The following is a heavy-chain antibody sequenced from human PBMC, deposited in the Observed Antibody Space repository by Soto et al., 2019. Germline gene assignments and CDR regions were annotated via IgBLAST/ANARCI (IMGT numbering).Heavy chain of an antibody. D-gene: IGHD3-3*01. J-gene: IGHJ6*02. CDR1: GGSISSYY. Sequence: PSETLSLTCTVSGGSISSYYWSWIRQPAGKGLEWIGRIYTSGSTNYNPSLKSRVTMSVDTSKNQFSLKLSSVTAADTAVYYCARDRSFTIFGIGLVGMDVWGQGTTVTVS. CDR3: ARDRSFTIFGIGLVGMDV. CDR2: IYTSGST. V-gene: IGHV4-4*07.